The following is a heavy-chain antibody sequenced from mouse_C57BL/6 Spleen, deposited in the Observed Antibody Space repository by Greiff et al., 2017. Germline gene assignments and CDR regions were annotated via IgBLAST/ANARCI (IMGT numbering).Heavy chain of an antibody. CDR1: GYSITSGYY. CDR2: ISYDGSN. CDR3: AREIYDGYYGFAY. Sequence: VQLQQSGPGLVKPSQSLSLTCSVTGYSITSGYYWNWIRQFPGNKLEWMGYISYDGSNNYNPSLKNRISITRDTSKNQFFLKLNSVTTEDTATYYCAREIYDGYYGFAYWGQGTLVTVSA. J-gene: IGHJ3*01. D-gene: IGHD2-3*01. V-gene: IGHV3-6*01.